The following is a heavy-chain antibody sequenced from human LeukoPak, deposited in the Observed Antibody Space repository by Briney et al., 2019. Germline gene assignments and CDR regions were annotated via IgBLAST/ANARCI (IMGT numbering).Heavy chain of an antibody. CDR3: ATDGARGDAVVPSPLGY. D-gene: IGHD2-2*01. V-gene: IGHV1-24*01. CDR2: FDPEDDET. CDR1: GYTLTELS. Sequence: ASVKVSCKVSGYTLTELSMHWVRQAPGKGLEWMGGFDPEDDETIYAQKFQGRVTMTEDTSTDTAYMELSSLRSEDTAVYYCATDGARGDAVVPSPLGYWGQGTLVTVSS. J-gene: IGHJ4*02.